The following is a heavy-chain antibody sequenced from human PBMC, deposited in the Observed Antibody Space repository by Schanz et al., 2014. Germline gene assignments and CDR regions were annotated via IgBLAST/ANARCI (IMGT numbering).Heavy chain of an antibody. J-gene: IGHJ6*03. CDR1: GYTFTSYS. Sequence: QVQLVQSGAEVKKPGASVKVSCKASGYTFTSYSIHWVRQAPGQGLEWMGWINVGNGNMKYSQKFQDRVTMTRNTSISTAYMELNSLTSEDTAVYYCARVSMEFERGKSYYYYMDVWGRGTTVTVSS. CDR2: INVGNGNM. D-gene: IGHD3-10*01. V-gene: IGHV1-3*01. CDR3: ARVSMEFERGKSYYYYMDV.